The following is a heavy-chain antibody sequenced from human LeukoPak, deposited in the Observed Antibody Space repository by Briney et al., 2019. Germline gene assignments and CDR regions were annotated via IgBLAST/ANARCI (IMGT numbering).Heavy chain of an antibody. CDR1: GGSISSYS. CDR2: IYYSGST. D-gene: IGHD6-19*01. CDR3: ARDRSGIAVAEGWLDP. Sequence: PSETLSLTCTASGGSISSYSWSWIRQPPGKGLEWIGYIYYSGSTNYSPSLKSRVTISVDTSKNQFSLKLTSVTAADTAVYYCARDRSGIAVAEGWLDPWGQGTLVTVSS. J-gene: IGHJ5*02. V-gene: IGHV4-59*01.